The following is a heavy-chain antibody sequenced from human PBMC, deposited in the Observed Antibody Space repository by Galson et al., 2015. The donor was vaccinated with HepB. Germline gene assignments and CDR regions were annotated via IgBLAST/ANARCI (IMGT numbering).Heavy chain of an antibody. CDR1: GFIFSSYV. Sequence: SLRLSCAASGFIFSSYVMHWVRQAPGKGLEWAALISYEGSNKYYGDSAKGRFTISRDNSKNTLYLQMNSLRGEDTAVYYCAKVGYSGGSWNSDYYGMDVWGQGTTVTVSS. CDR3: AKVGYSGGSWNSDYYGMDV. J-gene: IGHJ6*02. D-gene: IGHD2-15*01. V-gene: IGHV3-30*18. CDR2: ISYEGSNK.